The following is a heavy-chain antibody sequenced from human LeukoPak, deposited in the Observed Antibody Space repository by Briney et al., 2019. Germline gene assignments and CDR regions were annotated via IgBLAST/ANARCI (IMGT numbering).Heavy chain of an antibody. J-gene: IGHJ4*02. CDR3: ARTVGGYLLHNCDY. CDR1: GFSLSTGGVG. V-gene: IGHV2-5*01. Sequence: SGPTLVKPTQTLTPTCTFSGFSLSTGGVGVGWIRQPPGEALEWLALIHWNDDKRYRPSLKSRLTITKDTSKNQVVLTMTNMDPVDTATYYCARTVGGYLLHNCDYWGQGTLVTVSS. D-gene: IGHD3-10*01. CDR2: IHWNDDK.